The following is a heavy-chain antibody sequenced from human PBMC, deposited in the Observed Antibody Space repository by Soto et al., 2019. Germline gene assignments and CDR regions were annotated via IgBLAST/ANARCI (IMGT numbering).Heavy chain of an antibody. CDR3: VAWVSAHFDF. J-gene: IGHJ4*02. D-gene: IGHD2-8*01. CDR2: INSNTVTT. CDR1: GFTFRNHG. Sequence: VQLLESGGGLVPPGGSLKLSCAASGFTFRNHGMSWVRQAPGKGPEWISTINSNTVTTHYADSVKGRFTISRDNSRNTLDLHMGSLRAEDTATYYCVAWVSAHFDFWGQGTLVTVSS. V-gene: IGHV3-23*01.